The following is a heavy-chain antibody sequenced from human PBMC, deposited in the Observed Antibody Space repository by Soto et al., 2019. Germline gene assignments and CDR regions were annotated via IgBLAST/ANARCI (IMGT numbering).Heavy chain of an antibody. V-gene: IGHV3-48*01. J-gene: IGHJ4*02. CDR1: GFTFSSYA. Sequence: GGSLRLSCAASGFTFSSYAMSWVRQAPGKGLEWVSYISSSSGTIYYADSVKGRFTISRDNAKNSLYLQMNSLRAEDTAVYYCARGGYSYGPGSDWGQGTLVTVS. CDR3: ARGGYSYGPGSD. D-gene: IGHD5-18*01. CDR2: ISSSSGTI.